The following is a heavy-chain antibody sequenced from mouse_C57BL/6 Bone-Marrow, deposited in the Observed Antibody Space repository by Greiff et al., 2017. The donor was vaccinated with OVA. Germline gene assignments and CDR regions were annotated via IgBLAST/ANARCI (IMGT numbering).Heavy chain of an antibody. J-gene: IGHJ1*03. CDR2: IDPEDGET. Sequence: EVKLQQSGAELVKPGASVKLSCTASGFNIKDYYMHWVKQRTEQGLEWIGRIDPEDGETKYAPKFQGKDTITADTSSNTAYLQLSSLTSEDTAVEYCARLYYYGSSLYWYFDVWGTGTTVTVSS. CDR1: GFNIKDYY. D-gene: IGHD1-1*01. V-gene: IGHV14-2*01. CDR3: ARLYYYGSSLYWYFDV.